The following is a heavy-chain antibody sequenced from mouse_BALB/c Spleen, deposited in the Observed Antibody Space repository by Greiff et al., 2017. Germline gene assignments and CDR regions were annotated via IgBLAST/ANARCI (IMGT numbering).Heavy chain of an antibody. Sequence: EVMLVESGGGLVQPGGSRKLSCAASGFTFRSFGMHWVRQAPEKGLEWVAYISSGSSTIYYADTVKGRFTISRDNPKNTLFLQMTSLRSEDTAMYYCARWGNPYFDYWGQGTTLTVSS. V-gene: IGHV5-17*02. J-gene: IGHJ2*01. D-gene: IGHD2-1*01. CDR3: ARWGNPYFDY. CDR2: ISSGSSTI. CDR1: GFTFRSFG.